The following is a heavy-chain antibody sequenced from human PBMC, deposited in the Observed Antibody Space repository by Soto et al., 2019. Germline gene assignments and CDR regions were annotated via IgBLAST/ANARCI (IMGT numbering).Heavy chain of an antibody. D-gene: IGHD2-2*01. Sequence: EVQLLESGGGLVQAGGSLRLSCAASGFTFSSYAMSWVRQAPGKGLEWVSSIGRNDNTYYADSVKGRFTISRDNSKNTLYLQMISLRAEDTAVYYCARASYCSSTSCLEDVWGQGTTVSVSS. V-gene: IGHV3-23*01. CDR2: IGRNDNT. CDR3: ARASYCSSTSCLEDV. CDR1: GFTFSSYA. J-gene: IGHJ6*02.